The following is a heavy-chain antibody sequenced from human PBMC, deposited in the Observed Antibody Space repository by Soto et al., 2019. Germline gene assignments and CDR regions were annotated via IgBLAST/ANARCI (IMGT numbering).Heavy chain of an antibody. J-gene: IGHJ4*02. CDR3: ARVMVYGPNHFDH. CDR1: GFIVSSNY. V-gene: IGHV3-53*01. Sequence: HPGGSLRLSCAVSGFIVSSNYMAWVRQAPGKGLEWVSSIYAGGGTYYTDSVQGRFTISRDISKNTVSLQMNSLRAEDTAVYYCARVMVYGPNHFDHWGQGTLVTVSS. CDR2: IYAGGGT. D-gene: IGHD4-17*01.